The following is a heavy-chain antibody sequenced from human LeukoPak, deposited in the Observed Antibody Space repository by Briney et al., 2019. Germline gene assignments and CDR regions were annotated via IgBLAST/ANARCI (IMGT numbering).Heavy chain of an antibody. CDR1: GYTFTGYY. J-gene: IGHJ3*02. D-gene: IGHD3-22*01. CDR3: ARDFLSYDSSGYMYAFDI. V-gene: IGHV1-2*06. CDR2: INPNSGGT. Sequence: GASAKVSCKASGYTFTGYYMHWVRQAPGQGLEWMGRINPNSGGTNYAQKFQGRVTMTRDTSISTAYMELSRLRSDDTAVYYCARDFLSYDSSGYMYAFDIWGQGTMVTVSS.